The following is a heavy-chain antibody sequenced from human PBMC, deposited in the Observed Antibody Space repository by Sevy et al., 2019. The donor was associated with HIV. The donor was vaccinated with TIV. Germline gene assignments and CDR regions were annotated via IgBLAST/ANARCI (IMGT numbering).Heavy chain of an antibody. D-gene: IGHD3-22*01. CDR1: GFTFSNYG. J-gene: IGHJ4*02. CDR2: IWNDGRNK. Sequence: GGSLRLSCAAPGFTFSNYGMHWVCQAPGKGREWVAVIWNDGRNKYYAASVKGRFTISRDNSKNTLYLQMNSLRVEDTAVYFCARGGDFNDRSAKRDFDYWGQGTLVTVSS. CDR3: ARGGDFNDRSAKRDFDY. V-gene: IGHV3-33*01.